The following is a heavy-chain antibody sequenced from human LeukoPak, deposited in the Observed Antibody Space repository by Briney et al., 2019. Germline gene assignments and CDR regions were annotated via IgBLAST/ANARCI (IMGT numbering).Heavy chain of an antibody. D-gene: IGHD3-22*01. Sequence: SETLSLTCTVSGDSISSSSSYWGWIRQPPGEGLEWIGSIYYSGSTYYNTSLKSRVTISVDKSKNQFSLKLSSVTAADTAVYYCARDGSHLEDSSGYYHLGWFDPWGQGTLVTVSS. J-gene: IGHJ5*02. V-gene: IGHV4-39*07. CDR3: ARDGSHLEDSSGYYHLGWFDP. CDR1: GDSISSSSSY. CDR2: IYYSGST.